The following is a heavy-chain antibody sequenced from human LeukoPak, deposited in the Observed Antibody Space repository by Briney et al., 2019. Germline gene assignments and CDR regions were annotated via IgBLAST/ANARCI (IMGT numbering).Heavy chain of an antibody. J-gene: IGHJ4*02. CDR2: IEGDGNRI. V-gene: IGHV3-74*01. CDR3: TRDWRNLGYDY. CDR1: GFTFGSPW. Sequence: PGGSLRLSCAASGFTFGSPWMHWVRQAPGKGLMWVSRIEGDGNRITYADSVKGRFTISRDNAKNTLYLQMNSLRAEDTAVYYCTRDWRNLGYDYWGQGTLVTVSS. D-gene: IGHD5-12*01.